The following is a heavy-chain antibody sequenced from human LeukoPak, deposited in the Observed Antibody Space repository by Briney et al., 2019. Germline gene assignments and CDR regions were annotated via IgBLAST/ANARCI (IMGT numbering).Heavy chain of an antibody. V-gene: IGHV3-30*02. CDR3: AKGGIAVAGTPIFDY. Sequence: PGGSLRLSCVASGFTFRNHGMQWVRQAPGRGLEWVALIGYDESKKYYADSVKGRFTTSRDNSKNTLYLQMNSLRAEDTAVYYCAKGGIAVAGTPIFDYWGQGTLVTVSS. D-gene: IGHD6-19*01. CDR2: IGYDESKK. J-gene: IGHJ4*02. CDR1: GFTFRNHG.